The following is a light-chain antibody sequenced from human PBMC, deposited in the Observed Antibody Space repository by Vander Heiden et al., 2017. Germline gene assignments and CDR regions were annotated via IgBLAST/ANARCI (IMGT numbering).Light chain of an antibody. V-gene: IGKV1-39*01. CDR2: AAS. J-gene: IGKJ2*01. CDR1: QSISSY. Sequence: DIQLTQSPSSLSASVGDRAALNCRASQSISSYLNWYQQKPGKAPKLLIYAASSLQSGVPSRFSGSGSGTDFTLTISSLQPEDFATYYCQQSYSTPPYTFGQGTKLEIK. CDR3: QQSYSTPPYT.